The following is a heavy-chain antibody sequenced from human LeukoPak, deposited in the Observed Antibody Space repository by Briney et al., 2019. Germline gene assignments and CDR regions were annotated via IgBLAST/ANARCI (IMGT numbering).Heavy chain of an antibody. CDR2: IYYSGST. V-gene: IGHV4-59*01. Sequence: SETLSLTCTVSGGSISSYYWSWIRQPPGKGLEWIGYIYYSGSTNYNPSLKSRVTISVDTSKNQLSLKLSSVTAADTAVYYCARGEDASDAFDIWGQGTMVTVSS. J-gene: IGHJ3*02. CDR3: ARGEDASDAFDI. CDR1: GGSISSYY.